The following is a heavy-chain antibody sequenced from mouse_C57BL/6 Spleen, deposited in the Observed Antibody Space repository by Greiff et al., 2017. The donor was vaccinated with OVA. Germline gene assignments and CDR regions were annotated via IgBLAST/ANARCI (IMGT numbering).Heavy chain of an antibody. CDR1: GYTFTSYW. CDR2: IDPSDSET. CDR3: ARGYGSSPFAF. D-gene: IGHD1-1*01. J-gene: IGHJ3*01. V-gene: IGHV1-52*01. Sequence: QVQLQQPGAELVRPGSSVKLSCKASGYTFTSYWMHWVKQRPIQGLEWIGNIDPSDSETHYNQKFKDKATLTVDKYYSTAYMQLIILTSEDSAVYYCARGYGSSPFAFWGQGTLVTVSA.